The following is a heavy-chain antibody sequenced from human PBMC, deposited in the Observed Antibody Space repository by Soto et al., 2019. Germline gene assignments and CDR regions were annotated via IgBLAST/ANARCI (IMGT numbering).Heavy chain of an antibody. Sequence: ASVKVSCKASGGTFSRYAISWVRQAPGQGLEWMGGIIPIFGTAKYAEKFQGRVMITADESTSTAYMELSSLRSEDTAVYYCARDRGPSSGYYPYWFDPWGQGTLVTVSS. J-gene: IGHJ5*02. CDR3: ARDRGPSSGYYPYWFDP. CDR1: GGTFSRYA. D-gene: IGHD3-22*01. V-gene: IGHV1-69*13. CDR2: IIPIFGTA.